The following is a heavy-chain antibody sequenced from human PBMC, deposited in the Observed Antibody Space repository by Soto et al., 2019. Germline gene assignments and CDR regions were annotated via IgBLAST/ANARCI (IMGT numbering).Heavy chain of an antibody. V-gene: IGHV1-8*01. D-gene: IGHD3-10*01. CDR2: MNPISGNT. CDR1: GYTFTSYD. Sequence: QAPLVQSGAEVKKPGASVKVSCKAAGYTFTSYDINWVRQATGQGLEWMGWMNPISGNTGYAQEFQGRVSMTRENSISTAYMELSSLRSEDTAVYYCVRSPGGPSNYYYNMDVWGEGTTVTVSS. CDR3: VRSPGGPSNYYYNMDV. J-gene: IGHJ6*03.